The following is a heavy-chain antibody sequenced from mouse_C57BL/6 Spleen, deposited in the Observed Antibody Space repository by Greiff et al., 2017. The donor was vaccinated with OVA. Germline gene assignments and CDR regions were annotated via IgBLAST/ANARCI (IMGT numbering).Heavy chain of an antibody. V-gene: IGHV1-50*01. CDR3: ARGNSSIFWFAY. CDR2: IDPSDSYT. J-gene: IGHJ3*01. CDR1: GYTFTSYW. Sequence: QVQLQQPGAELVKPGASVKLSCKASGYTFTSYWMQWVKQRPGQGLEWIGEIDPSDSYTNYNQKFKGKATLTVDTSSSTAYMQLSSLTSEDSAVYYCARGNSSIFWFAYWGQGTLVTVSA. D-gene: IGHD2-10*02.